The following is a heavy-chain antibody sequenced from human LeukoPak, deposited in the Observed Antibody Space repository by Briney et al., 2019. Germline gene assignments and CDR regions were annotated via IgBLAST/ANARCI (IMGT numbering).Heavy chain of an antibody. CDR2: IYPGDSDT. V-gene: IGHV5-51*01. J-gene: IGHJ3*02. D-gene: IGHD2-2*01. Sequence: GGSLKISCKGSGYSFSNSWIGWVRQMPGKGLEWMGIIYPGDSDTRYSPSFQGQVTISADKSISTAYLQWHSLKASDTAMYYCARLLGYCSSTSCYVPDAFDIWGQGTMVTVSS. CDR3: ARLLGYCSSTSCYVPDAFDI. CDR1: GYSFSNSW.